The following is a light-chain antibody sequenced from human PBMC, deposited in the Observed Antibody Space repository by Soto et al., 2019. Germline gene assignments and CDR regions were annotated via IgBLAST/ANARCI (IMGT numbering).Light chain of an antibody. V-gene: IGKV1-6*01. CDR3: LQDYNYPLT. CDR2: VAS. Sequence: IKMNQSPSSLSATEGDRVTITCRASQDIRNDLGWYQQKPGKAPKVLIYVASNLQSGVPSRFSGSGSGTDFTLTISSLQPEDFATYYCLQDYNYPLTFGGGTKVDIK. J-gene: IGKJ4*01. CDR1: QDIRND.